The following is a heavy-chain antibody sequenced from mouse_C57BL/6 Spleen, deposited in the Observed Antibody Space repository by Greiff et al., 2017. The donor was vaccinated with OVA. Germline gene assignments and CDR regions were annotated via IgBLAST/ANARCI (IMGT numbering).Heavy chain of an antibody. Sequence: VQLQESGPELVKPGASVKISCKASGYAFSSSWMNWVKQRPGKGLEWIGRIYPGDGDTNYNGKFKGKATLTADKSSSTAYMQLSSLTSEDSAVYFCARGSWDYFDYWGQGTTLTVSS. D-gene: IGHD4-1*01. V-gene: IGHV1-82*01. CDR1: GYAFSSSW. J-gene: IGHJ2*01. CDR3: ARGSWDYFDY. CDR2: IYPGDGDT.